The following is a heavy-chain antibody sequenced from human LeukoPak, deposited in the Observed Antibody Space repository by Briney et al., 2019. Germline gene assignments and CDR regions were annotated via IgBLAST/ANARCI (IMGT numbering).Heavy chain of an antibody. CDR2: ISGSGRST. V-gene: IGHV3-23*01. Sequence: PGGSLTLSCAASGFTFSSYAMSWVGQAPGEGREGVSAISGSGRSTYYAVSVKGRFTISRANTKNTLYLQMNSLRAEATAVYYCTKLMASTYGTFDYWGQGTLVTVSP. J-gene: IGHJ4*02. CDR1: GFTFSSYA. D-gene: IGHD5/OR15-5a*01. CDR3: TKLMASTYGTFDY.